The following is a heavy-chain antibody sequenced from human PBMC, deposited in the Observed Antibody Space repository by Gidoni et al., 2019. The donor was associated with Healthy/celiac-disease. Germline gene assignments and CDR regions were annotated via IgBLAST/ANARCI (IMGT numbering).Heavy chain of an antibody. J-gene: IGHJ2*01. D-gene: IGHD6-6*01. CDR1: GFTFSSYS. V-gene: IGHV3-21*01. CDR2: FRISSRYI. CDR3: ARESSIAARRSFWYFDL. Sequence: EVQLVESGGGLVKPGGSLRLSCAASGFTFSSYSMNWVRQAPGKGLGCVSSFRISSRYIYYADSVKGRFTISRDNAKNSLYLQMNSLRAEDTAVYYCARESSIAARRSFWYFDLWGRGTLVTVSS.